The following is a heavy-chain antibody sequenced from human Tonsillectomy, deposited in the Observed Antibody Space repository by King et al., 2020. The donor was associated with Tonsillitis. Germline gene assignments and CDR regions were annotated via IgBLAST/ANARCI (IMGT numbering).Heavy chain of an antibody. V-gene: IGHV3-30*18. CDR3: AKDGIGLSVWSLDI. CDR2: IAYDASYE. CDR1: GFTFSNYG. J-gene: IGHJ2*01. D-gene: IGHD3-16*01. Sequence: VQLVESGGGVVQPGRSLRLSCAASGFTFSNYGMHWVRQAPGKGLEWVALIAYDASYENYADSVKGRFAISRDNFKNTLYLEMNSLRVQDTAVYYCAKDGIGLSVWSLDIGGGGSLVTAAS.